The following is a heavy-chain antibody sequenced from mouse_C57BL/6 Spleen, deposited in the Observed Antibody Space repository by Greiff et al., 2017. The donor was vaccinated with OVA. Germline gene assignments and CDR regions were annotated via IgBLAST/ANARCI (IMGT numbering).Heavy chain of an antibody. CDR3: ARSGDGYFAY. V-gene: IGHV1-69*01. CDR2: IDPSDSYT. J-gene: IGHJ3*01. D-gene: IGHD2-3*01. CDR1: GYTFTSYW. Sequence: QVQLQQPGAELVMPGASVKLSCKASGYTFTSYWMHWVKQRPGQGLEWIGEIDPSDSYTNYNQKFKGKSTLTVDKSSSTAYMQLSSLTSEDSAVYYCARSGDGYFAYWGQGTLVTVSA.